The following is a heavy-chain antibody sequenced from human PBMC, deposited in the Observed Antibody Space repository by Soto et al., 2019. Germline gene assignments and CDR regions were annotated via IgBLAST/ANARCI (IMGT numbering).Heavy chain of an antibody. CDR1: GFTFNSAW. V-gene: IGHV3-15*02. CDR3: TTWPREKTCTSVSCYGDGAY. D-gene: IGHD2-2*01. CDR2: INSWTDGGRV. J-gene: IGHJ4*02. Sequence: EVPLVESGGALVKPGESLTLSCAASGFTFNSAWMTWVRQAPGKGLEWVCRINSWTDGGRVDTSAPVKGRFTISRDDPKNTFYLPMNSLKSAAPAVYYCTTWPREKTCTSVSCYGDGAYWCQGTVVTVSS.